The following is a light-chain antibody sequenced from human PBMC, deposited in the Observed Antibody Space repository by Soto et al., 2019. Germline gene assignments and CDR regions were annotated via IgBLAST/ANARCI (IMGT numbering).Light chain of an antibody. J-gene: IGKJ2*01. CDR1: QSISSY. V-gene: IGKV1-39*01. CDR3: QQTYSTPYT. Sequence: DIQMTQSPSSLSASVGDRVTITCRASQSISSYLNWYQQKLGKAPKVLIYAASILQSGVPSRFSGSGSGTDFTLTISSLQPEDFATYYCQQTYSTPYTFGQGTKLEIK. CDR2: AAS.